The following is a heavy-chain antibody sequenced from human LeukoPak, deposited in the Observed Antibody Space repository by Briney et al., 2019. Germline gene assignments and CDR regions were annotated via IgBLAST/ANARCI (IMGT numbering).Heavy chain of an antibody. CDR1: GGSFSGYY. V-gene: IGHV4-34*01. CDR3: ARGYSSGSVDY. Sequence: SETPSLTCAVYGGSFSGYYWSWIRQPPGKGLEWIGEINHSGSTNYNPSLKSRVTISVDTSKNQFSLKLSSVTAADTAVYYCARGYSSGSVDYWGQGTLVTVSS. J-gene: IGHJ4*02. CDR2: INHSGST. D-gene: IGHD6-19*01.